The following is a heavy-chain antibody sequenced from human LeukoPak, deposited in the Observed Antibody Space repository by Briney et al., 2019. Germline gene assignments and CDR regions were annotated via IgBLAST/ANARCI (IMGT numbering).Heavy chain of an antibody. J-gene: IGHJ3*02. D-gene: IGHD7-27*01. V-gene: IGHV4-59*01. Sequence: PSETLSLTCTVSGGSISSYYWSGIRQPPGKGLEWIGYIYYSGSTNYNPSLKSRVTISVDTSKNQFSLKLSSVTAADTAVYYCARERLGANDAFDIWGQGTMVTVSS. CDR1: GGSISSYY. CDR2: IYYSGST. CDR3: ARERLGANDAFDI.